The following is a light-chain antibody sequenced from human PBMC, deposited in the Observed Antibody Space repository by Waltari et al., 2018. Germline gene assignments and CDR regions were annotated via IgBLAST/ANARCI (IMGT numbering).Light chain of an antibody. CDR3: HQHSTTPWT. J-gene: IGKJ1*01. CDR2: WAS. V-gene: IGKV4-1*01. CDR1: PSVLYTDKNKNY. Sequence: DIVMTQSPDSLAVSLGERATIDCKSSPSVLYTDKNKNYLTWYQQKPGQSPQLLIYWASTRESWVPDRFIGSGSGTDFTLTISSLQAEDVAVYYCHQHSTTPWTFGQGTQVEL.